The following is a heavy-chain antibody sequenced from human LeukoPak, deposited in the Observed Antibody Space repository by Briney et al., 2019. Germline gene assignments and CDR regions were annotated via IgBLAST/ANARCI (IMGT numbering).Heavy chain of an antibody. CDR1: GYTFTGYY. CDR3: ARSSMVRGIIMAQFDP. CDR2: INPNSVGT. D-gene: IGHD3-10*01. V-gene: IGHV1-2*02. J-gene: IGHJ5*02. Sequence: ASVKVSCKASGYTFTGYYMHWVREAPGQGLEWMGWINPNSVGTNYAQKFQGRVTMTRDTSISTAYMELSRLRSDDTAVYYCARSSMVRGIIMAQFDPWGQGTLVTVSS.